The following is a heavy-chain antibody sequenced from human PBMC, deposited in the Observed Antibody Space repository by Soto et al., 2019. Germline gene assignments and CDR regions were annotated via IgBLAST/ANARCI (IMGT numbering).Heavy chain of an antibody. CDR1: GFTFSSYA. CDR2: ISGSGGST. D-gene: IGHD3-10*01. Sequence: EVQLLESGGGLVQPGGSLRLSCAASGFTFSSYAMSRVRQAPGKGLEWVSAISGSGGSTYYADSVKGRFTISRDNSKNTLYLQMNSLRAEDTAVYYCAKGRGGYNWFDPWGQGTLVTVSS. J-gene: IGHJ5*02. V-gene: IGHV3-23*01. CDR3: AKGRGGYNWFDP.